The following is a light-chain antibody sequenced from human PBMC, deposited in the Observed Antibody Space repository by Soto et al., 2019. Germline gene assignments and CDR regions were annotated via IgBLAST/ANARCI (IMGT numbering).Light chain of an antibody. Sequence: QSALTQPPYASGSPGQSVTISCTGTSSDVGGYNFVSWYQHHPGKAPKLMIYEVSKRPSGVPDRFSGSKSANTASLTVSGLQAEDEADYYCSSYAGSNSFVVFGGGTKLTVL. CDR2: EVS. CDR1: SSDVGGYNF. J-gene: IGLJ3*02. CDR3: SSYAGSNSFVV. V-gene: IGLV2-8*01.